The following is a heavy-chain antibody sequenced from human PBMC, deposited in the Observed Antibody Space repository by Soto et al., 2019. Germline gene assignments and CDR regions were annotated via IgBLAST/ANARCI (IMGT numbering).Heavy chain of an antibody. CDR3: ARRAETNGWNGFGADKYYFDF. Sequence: ASVKVSCKVSGYNISSYDIIWVRQAAGQGLEWMRWMDPNRGHSDSVQNFRGRVTMTTNISASTAYMELSGLRSDDTGVYYCARRAETNGWNGFGADKYYFDFWGQGTLVTVSS. V-gene: IGHV1-8*01. D-gene: IGHD1-1*01. CDR1: GYNISSYD. CDR2: MDPNRGHS. J-gene: IGHJ4*02.